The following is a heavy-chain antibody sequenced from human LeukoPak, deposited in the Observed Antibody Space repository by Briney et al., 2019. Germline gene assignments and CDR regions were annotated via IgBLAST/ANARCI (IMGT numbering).Heavy chain of an antibody. CDR3: ARAPGGYIYGGGGLQFRYYYMDV. J-gene: IGHJ6*03. CDR1: GFTFSSYG. Sequence: RTGGSLRLSCAASGFTFSSYGMHWVRQAPGKGLEWVAFIRYDGSNKYYADSVKGRFTISRDNSKNTLYLQMNSLRAEDTAVYYCARAPGGYIYGGGGLQFRYYYMDVWGKGTTVTVSS. CDR2: IRYDGSNK. V-gene: IGHV3-30*02. D-gene: IGHD5-18*01.